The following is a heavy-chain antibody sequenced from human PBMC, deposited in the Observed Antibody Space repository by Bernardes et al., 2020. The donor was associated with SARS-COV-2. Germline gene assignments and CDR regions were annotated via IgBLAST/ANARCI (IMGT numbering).Heavy chain of an antibody. V-gene: IGHV3-23*01. CDR1: GFTISFYA. CDR3: AKPYSSGWYELDY. D-gene: IGHD6-19*01. CDR2: ISGGGGTT. J-gene: IGHJ4*02. Sequence: SMIFSCAASGFTISFYAMSWVRQAPGTGLEWVSAISGGGGTTYYADSVKGRFTISRDNSRNALYLQMNSLGADDTAVYYCAKPYSSGWYELDYWGQGTLVTVSS.